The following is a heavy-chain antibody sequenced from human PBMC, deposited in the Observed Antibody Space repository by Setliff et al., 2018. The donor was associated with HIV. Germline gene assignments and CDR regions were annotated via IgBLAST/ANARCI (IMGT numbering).Heavy chain of an antibody. D-gene: IGHD3-16*01. V-gene: IGHV1-46*01. J-gene: IGHJ1*01. Sequence: ASVKVSCKTSGFTFSRYHLHWVRQAPGQGLECMGLINPSGGTTSYAQRFQGRVTMTSDTSTSTVYLELSSLRSKDTAVYYCARVGFSHAHYFLHWGQGTLVTVSS. CDR3: ARVGFSHAHYFLH. CDR1: GFTFSRYH. CDR2: INPSGGTT.